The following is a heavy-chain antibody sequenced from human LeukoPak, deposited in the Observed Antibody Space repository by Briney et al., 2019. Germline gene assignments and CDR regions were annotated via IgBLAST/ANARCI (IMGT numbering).Heavy chain of an antibody. V-gene: IGHV4-59*01. D-gene: IGHD4-23*01. J-gene: IGHJ4*02. CDR3: ARVVVTGSDY. CDR1: GVSISSYY. CDR2: IYYSGNT. Sequence: PSETLSLTCTVSGVSISSYYWSWIRQSPGKGLEWIGYIYYSGNTNYNPSLKSRVTISGDTSKNQFSLELSSVTAADTAVYYCARVVVTGSDYWGQGTLVTVSS.